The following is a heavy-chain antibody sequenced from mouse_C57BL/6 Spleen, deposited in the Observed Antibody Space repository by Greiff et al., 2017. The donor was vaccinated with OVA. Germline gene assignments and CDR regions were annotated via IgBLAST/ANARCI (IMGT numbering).Heavy chain of an antibody. D-gene: IGHD1-1*01. CDR1: GFTFSSYA. V-gene: IGHV5-4*03. CDR3: ARGGYYYGYFDY. Sequence: EVMLVESGGGLVKPGGSLKLSCAASGFTFSSYAMSWVRQTPEKRLEWVATISDGGSYTYYPDNVKGRFTISRDNAKNNLYLQMSHLKSEDTAMYYCARGGYYYGYFDYWGQGTTLTVSS. CDR2: ISDGGSYT. J-gene: IGHJ2*01.